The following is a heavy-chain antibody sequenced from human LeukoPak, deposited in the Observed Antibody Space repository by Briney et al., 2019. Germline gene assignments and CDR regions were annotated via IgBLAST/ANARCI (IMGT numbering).Heavy chain of an antibody. Sequence: GGSLRLSCAASGFTFSSYAMSWVRQAPGKGLEWVSAISGSGGSTYYADSVKGRFTISRDNSKNTLYLQMNSLRAEDTAVYYCAKDRRGRVAAVSLGDYWGQGTLVTVSS. CDR3: AKDRRGRVAAVSLGDY. J-gene: IGHJ4*02. D-gene: IGHD6-13*01. CDR1: GFTFSSYA. V-gene: IGHV3-23*01. CDR2: ISGSGGST.